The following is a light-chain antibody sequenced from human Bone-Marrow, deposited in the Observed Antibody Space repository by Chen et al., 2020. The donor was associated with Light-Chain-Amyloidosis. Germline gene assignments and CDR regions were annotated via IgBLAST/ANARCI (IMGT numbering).Light chain of an antibody. CDR2: GAS. Sequence: EIVLTQSPATLSVSPGDRATLSCRANPNLGSILAWYQQKPGQSPRLLFYGASVRVPGTPARFSGSGYGTEFTLTISSLQSEDFAVYDYQQNTHWPFSFGPGTKVEI. V-gene: IGKV3-15*01. J-gene: IGKJ3*01. CDR3: QQNTHWPFS. CDR1: PNLGSI.